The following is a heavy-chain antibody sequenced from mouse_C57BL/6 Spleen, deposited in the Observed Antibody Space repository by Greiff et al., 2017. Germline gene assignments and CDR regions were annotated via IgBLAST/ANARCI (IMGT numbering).Heavy chain of an antibody. V-gene: IGHV5-16*01. CDR2: INYDGSST. CDR3: ARDYDGISYWYFDV. Sequence: EVQLVESEGGLVQPGSSMKLSCTASGFTFSDYYMAWVRQVPEKGLEWVANINYDGSSTYYLDSLKSRFIISRDNAKNILYLQMSSLKSEDTATYYCARDYDGISYWYFDVWGTGTTVTVSS. J-gene: IGHJ1*03. CDR1: GFTFSDYY. D-gene: IGHD1-1*01.